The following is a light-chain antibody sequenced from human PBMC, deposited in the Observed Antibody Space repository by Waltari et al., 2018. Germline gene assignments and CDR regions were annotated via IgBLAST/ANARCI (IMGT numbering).Light chain of an antibody. J-gene: IGLJ2*01. V-gene: IGLV3-21*02. CDR2: DDS. CDR3: SSYAGSNDVV. Sequence: SYVVTQPPSVSVAPGQTARITCGGNNIGSKSVHWYQQKPGQAPVLVVYDDSDRPSGIPERFSGSNSGNTATLTISRVEAGDEADYYCSSYAGSNDVVFGGGTRLTVL. CDR1: NIGSKS.